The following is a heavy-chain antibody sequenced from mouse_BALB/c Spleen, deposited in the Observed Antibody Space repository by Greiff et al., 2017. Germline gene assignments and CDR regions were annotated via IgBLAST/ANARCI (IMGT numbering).Heavy chain of an antibody. CDR1: GYSITSCYY. D-gene: IGHD2-2*01. CDR3: VIYYGYDVYFDY. CDR2: ISYDGSN. V-gene: IGHV3-6*02. Sequence: EVKLQESGPGLVKPSQSLSLTCSVTGYSITSCYYWNWIRQFPGNKLEWMGYISYDGSNNYNPSLKNRISITRDTSKNQFFLKLNSVTTEDTATYYCVIYYGYDVYFDYWGQGTTLTVSS. J-gene: IGHJ2*01.